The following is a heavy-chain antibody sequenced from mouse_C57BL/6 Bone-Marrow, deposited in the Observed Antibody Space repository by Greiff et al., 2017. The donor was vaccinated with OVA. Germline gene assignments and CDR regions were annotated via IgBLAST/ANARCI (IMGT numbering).Heavy chain of an antibody. J-gene: IGHJ3*01. D-gene: IGHD2-3*01. CDR3: ARRADGYYPFAY. Sequence: ESGPGILQSSQTLSLTCSFSGFSLSTSGMGVSWIRQPSGKGLEWLAHIYWDDDKRYNPSLKSRLTISKATSRNQVFLKITSVDTADTATYYCARRADGYYPFAYWGQGTLVTVSA. V-gene: IGHV8-12*01. CDR1: GFSLSTSGMG. CDR2: IYWDDDK.